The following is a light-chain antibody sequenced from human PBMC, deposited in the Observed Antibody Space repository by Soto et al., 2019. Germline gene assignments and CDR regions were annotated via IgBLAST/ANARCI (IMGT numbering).Light chain of an antibody. V-gene: IGKV1-12*01. CDR2: AAS. J-gene: IGKJ4*01. CDR3: QQAHSSPRT. Sequence: DIQITQSPSSVSASVGDKVTITCRASQGISSWLAWYQQKPGQAPKPLSYAASSWQSGVPSRFSGSGSGTDFTLTISSLQPEDFATYYCQQAHSSPRTFGGGTKVEIK. CDR1: QGISSW.